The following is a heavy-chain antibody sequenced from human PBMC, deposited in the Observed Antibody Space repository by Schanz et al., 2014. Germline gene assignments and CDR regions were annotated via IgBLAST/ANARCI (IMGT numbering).Heavy chain of an antibody. CDR1: GFTFSSYA. Sequence: EVQLLESGGGLVQPGGSLRLSCAASGFTFSSYAMSWVRQAPGKGLEWVSAITDSGGSTSSSDSVKGRFTISRDNSKNPPYLPMNRLRAEGSAVNYRAKVGPYCGSLGAFDIWGPGTMVTVSS. V-gene: IGHV3-23*01. CDR2: ITDSGGST. D-gene: IGHD1-26*01. J-gene: IGHJ3*02. CDR3: AKVGPYCGSLGAFDI.